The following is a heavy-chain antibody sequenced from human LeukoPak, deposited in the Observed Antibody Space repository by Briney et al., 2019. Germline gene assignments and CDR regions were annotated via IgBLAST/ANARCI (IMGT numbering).Heavy chain of an antibody. CDR3: ARDRAAAGIGYFDY. CDR2: IYHSGST. J-gene: IGHJ4*02. D-gene: IGHD6-13*01. CDR1: GGSISSGGYS. V-gene: IGHV4-30-2*01. Sequence: SETLSLTCAVSGGSISSGGYSWSWIQQPPGKGLEWIGYIYHSGSTYYNPSLKSRVTISVDRSKNQFSLKLSSVTAADTAEYYCARDRAAAGIGYFDYWGQGTLVTVSS.